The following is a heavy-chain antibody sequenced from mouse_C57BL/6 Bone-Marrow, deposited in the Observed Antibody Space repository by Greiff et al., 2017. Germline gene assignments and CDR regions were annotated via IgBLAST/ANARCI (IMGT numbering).Heavy chain of an antibody. D-gene: IGHD1-1*01. V-gene: IGHV1-85*01. Sequence: QVQLQQSGPELVKPGASVKLSCKASGYTFTSYDINWVKQRPGQGLEWIGWIYPRDGSTTYNEKFKGTATLTVDTSSSTAYMELHSRTSEDSAVYFCAGGADYGSSYIWYFDVWGTGTTVTVSS. CDR2: IYPRDGST. J-gene: IGHJ1*03. CDR1: GYTFTSYD. CDR3: AGGADYGSSYIWYFDV.